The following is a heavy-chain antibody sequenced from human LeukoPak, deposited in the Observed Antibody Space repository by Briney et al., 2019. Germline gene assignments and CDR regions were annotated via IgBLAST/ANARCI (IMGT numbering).Heavy chain of an antibody. Sequence: GGSLRLSCAASGFHFGSYGIHWVRQAPGKGLEWVAVISHEGSYQNYADSVKGRFTVSRDNSKNMVFLQMSSLSGEDTALYYCARTREQWQVLDYWGQGTLVIVSS. CDR2: ISHEGSYQ. V-gene: IGHV3-30*03. CDR1: GFHFGSYG. CDR3: ARTREQWQVLDY. J-gene: IGHJ4*02. D-gene: IGHD6-19*01.